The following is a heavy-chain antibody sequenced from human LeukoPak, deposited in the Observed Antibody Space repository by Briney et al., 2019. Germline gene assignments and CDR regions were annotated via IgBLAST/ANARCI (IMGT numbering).Heavy chain of an antibody. Sequence: ASVKVSCKASGYTFTSYYMHWVRQAPGQGLEWMGIINPSGGSTSYAQKFQGRVTMTRDTSTRTVYMELSSLRSEDTAVYYCAREGQYYYDSSGPNNWFDPWGQGTLVTVSS. D-gene: IGHD3-22*01. J-gene: IGHJ5*02. V-gene: IGHV1-46*01. CDR2: INPSGGST. CDR1: GYTFTSYY. CDR3: AREGQYYYDSSGPNNWFDP.